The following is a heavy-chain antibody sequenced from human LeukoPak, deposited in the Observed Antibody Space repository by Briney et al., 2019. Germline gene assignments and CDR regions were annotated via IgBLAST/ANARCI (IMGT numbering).Heavy chain of an antibody. CDR3: AKDTSSSGSYFDY. V-gene: IGHV3-23*01. CDR2: ISGRGGST. D-gene: IGHD3-10*01. Sequence: PGGSLRLSCVGSGFTFSNYAISWVRQAPGKGLEWVSAISGRGGSTYFLDSVKGRFTISRDNSKNTLYLQMNSLRAEDTAVYFFAKDTSSSGSYFDYWGQGTLVTVSS. CDR1: GFTFSNYA. J-gene: IGHJ4*02.